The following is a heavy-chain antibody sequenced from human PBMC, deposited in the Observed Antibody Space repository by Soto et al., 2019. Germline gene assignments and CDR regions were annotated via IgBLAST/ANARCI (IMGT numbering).Heavy chain of an antibody. V-gene: IGHV3-23*01. D-gene: IGHD2-2*01. CDR2: ISDSGSKT. CDR3: VKKRGARDADQQYCLDS. J-gene: IGHJ4*02. Sequence: EVQLLESGGGLAQPGESLGLSCAASGFAFPTYAMTWVRQIPGKGLEWVASISDSGSKTYYADSVEGRVTIYRDNSMKKVSQQTHYLRIDDSAVYDCVKKRGARDADQQYCLDSWGQGTLVTVSS. CDR1: GFAFPTYA.